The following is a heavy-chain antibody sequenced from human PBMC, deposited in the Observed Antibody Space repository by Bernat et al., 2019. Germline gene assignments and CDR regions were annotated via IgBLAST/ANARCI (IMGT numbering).Heavy chain of an antibody. D-gene: IGHD1-7*01. CDR1: GFTFSSYA. Sequence: QVQLVESGGGVVQPGRSLRLSCAASGFTFSSYAMHWVRQAPGKGLEWVAVISYDGSKKYYADSVKGRFTISRDNSKNTLYLQMNSLRGEDTAVYYCAKDHFAEIIKGNYAWFDPWGQGTLVTVSS. CDR3: AKDHFAEIIKGNYAWFDP. V-gene: IGHV3-30-3*01. CDR2: ISYDGSKK. J-gene: IGHJ5*02.